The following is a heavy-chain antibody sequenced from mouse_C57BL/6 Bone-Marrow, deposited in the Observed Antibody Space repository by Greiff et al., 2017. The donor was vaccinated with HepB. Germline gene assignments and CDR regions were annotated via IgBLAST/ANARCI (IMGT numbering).Heavy chain of an antibody. CDR1: GYTFTSYW. CDR3: ARETAQATDFDY. J-gene: IGHJ2*01. CDR2: IHPNSGST. D-gene: IGHD3-2*02. Sequence: KQPGAELVKPGASVKLSCKASGYTFTSYWMHWVKQRPGQGLEWIGMIHPNSGSTNYNEKFKSKATLTVDKSSSTAYMQLSSLTSEDSAVYYCARETAQATDFDYWGQGTTLTVSS. V-gene: IGHV1-64*01.